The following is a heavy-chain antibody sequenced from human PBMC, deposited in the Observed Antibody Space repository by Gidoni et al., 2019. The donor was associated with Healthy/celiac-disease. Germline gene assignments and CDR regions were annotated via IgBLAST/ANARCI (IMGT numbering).Heavy chain of an antibody. D-gene: IGHD6-19*01. CDR1: GFSSRSYA. J-gene: IGHJ4*02. V-gene: IGHV3-23*01. Sequence: EAQLLESGGCLVQPEGSLRLPCAASGFSSRSYAMSWVRQAPGKGLEWVSAISGSGGSTYYADSGKGRFTISRDNAKNKLYLQMNSLRAEDTAVYYCAKDRKQWLARGGFDYWGQGTLVTVSS. CDR3: AKDRKQWLARGGFDY. CDR2: ISGSGGST.